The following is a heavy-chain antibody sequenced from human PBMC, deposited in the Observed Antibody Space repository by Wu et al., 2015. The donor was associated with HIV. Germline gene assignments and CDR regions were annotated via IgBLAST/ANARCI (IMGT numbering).Heavy chain of an antibody. CDR2: FIPEDDQT. D-gene: IGHD2-21*01. J-gene: IGHJ5*02. Sequence: QVQLVQSGAEVKKPGASVKVSCKLSGSNLSKLSIHWVRQAPAKGLEWMGGFIPEDDQTIYAQKFQGRVIMTEDTSTDTAYMQLSSLTSEDTAVYYCVTNLIVNPGYNWFDPGAREPWSPSPQ. CDR1: GSNLSKLS. CDR3: VTNLIVNPGYNWFDP. V-gene: IGHV1-24*01.